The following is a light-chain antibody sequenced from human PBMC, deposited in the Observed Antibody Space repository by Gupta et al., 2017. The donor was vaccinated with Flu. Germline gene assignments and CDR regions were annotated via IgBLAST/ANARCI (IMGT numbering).Light chain of an antibody. J-gene: IGLJ2*01. CDR2: EVS. Sequence: QSALTQPASVSGSPGQPITISCTGTSSDVGCYNYVSWYQQHPGKAPKLMIYEVSNRPSGVANRFSGSKSGNTASLTITGLQAEDEADYYCSSYTSSSTLVFGGGTKLTVL. V-gene: IGLV2-14*01. CDR3: SSYTSSSTLV. CDR1: SSDVGCYNY.